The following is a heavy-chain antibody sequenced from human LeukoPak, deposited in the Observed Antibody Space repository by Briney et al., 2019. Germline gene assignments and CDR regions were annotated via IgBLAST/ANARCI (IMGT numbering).Heavy chain of an antibody. Sequence: AAVKVSCEASRGTFSSYAISWVRQAPGQGLEWMGIINPSGGSTSYAQKSQGRVTMTRDTNTSTVYMELRSLRSEDTAVYYCARNPIAAAGNWFDPWGQGTLVTVSS. CDR1: RGTFSSYA. D-gene: IGHD6-13*01. CDR3: ARNPIAAAGNWFDP. CDR2: INPSGGST. V-gene: IGHV1-46*01. J-gene: IGHJ5*02.